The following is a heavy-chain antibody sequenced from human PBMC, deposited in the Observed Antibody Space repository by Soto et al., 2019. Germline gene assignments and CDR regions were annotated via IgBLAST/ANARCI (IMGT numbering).Heavy chain of an antibody. D-gene: IGHD3-9*01. CDR1: GFTFSSYG. J-gene: IGHJ4*02. CDR3: AKSRRVRYFDWSLGDY. V-gene: IGHV3-30*18. Sequence: QVQLVESGGGVVQPGRSLRLSCAASGFTFSSYGKHWVRQAPGKGLEWVAVISYDGSNKYYADSVKGRFTISRDNSKNTLYLQMNSLRAEDTAVYYCAKSRRVRYFDWSLGDYWGQGTLVTVSS. CDR2: ISYDGSNK.